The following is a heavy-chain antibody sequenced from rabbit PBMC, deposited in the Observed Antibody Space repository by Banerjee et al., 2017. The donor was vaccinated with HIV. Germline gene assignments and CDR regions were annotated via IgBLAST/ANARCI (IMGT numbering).Heavy chain of an antibody. J-gene: IGHJ4*01. CDR1: GFSLSSSYY. CDR3: ARSFDTYGGAGYANL. D-gene: IGHD6-1*01. Sequence: QSLEESGGDLVKPEGSLTLTCTASGFSLSSSYYMCWVRQAPGKGLEWIACIYTGGSGSTYYASWAKGRFTISKTSSTTLTLQMTSLTVADTATYFCARSFDTYGGAGYANLWGQGTLVTVS. CDR2: IYTGGSGST. V-gene: IGHV1S40*01.